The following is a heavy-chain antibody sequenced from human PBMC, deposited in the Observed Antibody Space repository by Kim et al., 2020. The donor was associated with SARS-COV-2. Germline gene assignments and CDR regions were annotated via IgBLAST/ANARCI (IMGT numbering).Heavy chain of an antibody. J-gene: IGHJ4*02. CDR2: INNSGGTI. CDR1: GFTFNTYD. V-gene: IGHV3-48*02. D-gene: IGHD3-16*01. Sequence: GGSLRLSCAASGFTFNTYDMSWVRQAPGKGLEWISYINNSGGTINYVDSVKGRFTISRDNAKNSLYLQMNSLRDENTAVYYCARVGAFYTNNYWGQGTLVTVSS. CDR3: ARVGAFYTNNY.